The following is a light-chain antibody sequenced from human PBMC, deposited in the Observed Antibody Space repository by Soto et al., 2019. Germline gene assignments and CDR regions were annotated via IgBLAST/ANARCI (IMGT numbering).Light chain of an antibody. J-gene: IGKJ4*01. CDR2: DAS. CDR3: QQYNSFPLT. V-gene: IGKV1-5*01. Sequence: DFQLTQSPSALSASVGDRVAITCRARQSISSWLAWYQQKPGKAPKLLIYDASSLESGVPSRFSGSGSGTEFILSSTDLQPDDFASYYCQQYNSFPLTFGGGTKVEI. CDR1: QSISSW.